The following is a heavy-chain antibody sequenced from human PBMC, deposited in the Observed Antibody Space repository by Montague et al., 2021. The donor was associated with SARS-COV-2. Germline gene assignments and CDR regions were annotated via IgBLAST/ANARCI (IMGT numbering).Heavy chain of an antibody. J-gene: IGHJ6*03. Sequence: TLSLTCSVSGASISSANDYWTWIRQPAGKGLEWIGHISTSGRSSYNPSLKSRVTIILDTSKQQFSLELTSVTAADTAVYYCARDRRGMAMAGRAYYYYYVDVWGKGTTVTVSS. D-gene: IGHD6-19*01. CDR3: ARDRRGMAMAGRAYYYYYVDV. V-gene: IGHV4-61*09. CDR1: GASISSANDY. CDR2: ISTSGRS.